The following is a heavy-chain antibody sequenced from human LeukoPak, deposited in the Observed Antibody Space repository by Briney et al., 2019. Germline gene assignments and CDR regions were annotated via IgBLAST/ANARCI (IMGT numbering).Heavy chain of an antibody. CDR3: ARDQGDDY. V-gene: IGHV1-69*06. J-gene: IGHJ4*02. CDR1: GCTFSNYA. Sequence: ESSVTVSCKGTGCTFSNYAFNWVRQPHAPGLEWMGSVFPIFGTRNYAQKFQGRVTFTADKSTSTTDMELSSLTSEDTAVYYCARDQGDDYWGQGTPVTVSS. D-gene: IGHD3-10*01. CDR2: VFPIFGTR.